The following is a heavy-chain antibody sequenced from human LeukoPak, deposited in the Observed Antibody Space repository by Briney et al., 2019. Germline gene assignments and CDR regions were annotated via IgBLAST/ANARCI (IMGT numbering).Heavy chain of an antibody. V-gene: IGHV3-30*18. Sequence: PGGSLRLSCTASGFTFNTNGMHWVRQVPGKGLEWVTLISPDGNKKYYADSVKGRFTISRDNSKNPVYLQMNSLRAEDTAIYYCAKVRSSGWHEPYHYYGMDVGGQGTTVTVSS. D-gene: IGHD6-19*01. J-gene: IGHJ6*02. CDR2: ISPDGNKK. CDR3: AKVRSSGWHEPYHYYGMDV. CDR1: GFTFNTNG.